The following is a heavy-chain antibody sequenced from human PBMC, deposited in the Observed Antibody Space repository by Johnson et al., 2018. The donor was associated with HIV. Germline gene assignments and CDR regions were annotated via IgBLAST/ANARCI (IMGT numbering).Heavy chain of an antibody. V-gene: IGHV3-30*04. CDR3: AFIEYSSLDAFDI. D-gene: IGHD6-6*01. Sequence: QMLLVESGGGVVQPGMSLRLSCAASGFTFSSYAMHWVRQAPGKGLEWVAVISYDGSNKYYADSVKGRFTISRDNSKNTLYLQMNSLRAEDTAVYYCAFIEYSSLDAFDIWGQGTMVTVSS. CDR2: ISYDGSNK. J-gene: IGHJ3*02. CDR1: GFTFSSYA.